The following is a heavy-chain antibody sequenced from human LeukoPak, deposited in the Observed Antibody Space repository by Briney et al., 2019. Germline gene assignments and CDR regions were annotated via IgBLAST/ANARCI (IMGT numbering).Heavy chain of an antibody. CDR1: GFTFSRYV. D-gene: IGHD6-19*01. Sequence: GGSLRLSCAASGFTFSRYVMSWVRQAPRKVPDWVSAISESGSRTYHGDSVKGRFTISRDNSKNTLYLQMSSLRAEDTAVYYCASAGYTSSGGRAFDIWGQGTMVTVSS. V-gene: IGHV3-23*01. CDR3: ASAGYTSSGGRAFDI. CDR2: ISESGSRT. J-gene: IGHJ3*02.